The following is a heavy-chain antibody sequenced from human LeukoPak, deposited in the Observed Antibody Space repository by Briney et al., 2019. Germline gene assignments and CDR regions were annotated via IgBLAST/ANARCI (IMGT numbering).Heavy chain of an antibody. CDR1: VGCISSSKW. V-gene: IGHV4-4*02. CDR3: ARFGAWFGELLSDYFDY. J-gene: IGHJ4*02. CDR2: IYHSGST. Sequence: SETLSLTCAVSVGCISSSKWWSWVRQLPGKGLEWIGEIYHSGSTNYNPSLKSRVTISVDKSKNQFSLKLSSVTAADTAVYYCARFGAWFGELLSDYFDYWGQGTLVTVSS. D-gene: IGHD3-10*01.